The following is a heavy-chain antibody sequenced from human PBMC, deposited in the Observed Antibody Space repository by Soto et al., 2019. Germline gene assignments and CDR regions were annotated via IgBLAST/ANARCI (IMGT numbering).Heavy chain of an antibody. CDR3: AKDLGYSYGYKDYYYYGVDV. D-gene: IGHD5-18*01. CDR2: ISGSGGST. Sequence: GGSLRLSCAASGFTFSNYAMSWVRQAPGKGLEWVSAISGSGGSTYYADSVKGRFTISRDNSKNTLYLQMNSLRAEDTAVYYCAKDLGYSYGYKDYYYYGVDVWGQGTTVTVSS. CDR1: GFTFSNYA. J-gene: IGHJ6*02. V-gene: IGHV3-23*01.